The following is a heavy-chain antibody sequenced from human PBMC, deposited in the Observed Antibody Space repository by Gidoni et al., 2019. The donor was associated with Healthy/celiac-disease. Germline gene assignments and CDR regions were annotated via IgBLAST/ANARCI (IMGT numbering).Heavy chain of an antibody. Sequence: EVQLVESGGGLVQPGGSLRLSCEASGCTFSSYAMSWVRQAPGTGLEWVSAISGSGVSTSYADSVKCRFTISRDNSKNTLYLQMNSLRAEDTAVYYCAKGVGFDSYGMDVWGQGTTVTVSS. J-gene: IGHJ6*02. CDR3: AKGVGFDSYGMDV. D-gene: IGHD3-10*01. CDR2: ISGSGVST. V-gene: IGHV3-23*04. CDR1: GCTFSSYA.